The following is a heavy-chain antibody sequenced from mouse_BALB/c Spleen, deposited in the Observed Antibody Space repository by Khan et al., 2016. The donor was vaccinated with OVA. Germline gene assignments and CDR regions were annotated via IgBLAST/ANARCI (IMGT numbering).Heavy chain of an antibody. CDR1: GYSITSDYA. Sequence: EVKLLESGPGLVKPSQSLSLTCTVTGYSITSDYAWNWIRQFPGNRLEWMGYIKYSGITSYNPSLKSRISITRDTSKNQFFLQLNSVTTEDTAKCYCARTGTSCTVVVTDFDFGDQGTTLTVSS. D-gene: IGHD1-1*01. V-gene: IGHV3-2*02. J-gene: IGHJ2*01. CDR2: IKYSGIT. CDR3: ARTGTSCTVVVTDFDF.